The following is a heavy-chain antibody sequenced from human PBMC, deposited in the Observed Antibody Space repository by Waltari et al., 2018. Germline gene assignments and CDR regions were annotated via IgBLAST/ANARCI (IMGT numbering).Heavy chain of an antibody. V-gene: IGHV4-4*07. D-gene: IGHD1-26*01. Sequence: QVQLQESGPGLVKPSETLSLTCTVSGGSISSYYWSWIRQPAGKGLEWIGRIYTSGSTTYNPSLKSRVTMSVDTSKNQFSLKLSSVTAADTAVYYCAREALVGATDYYYYYMDVWGKGTTVTVSS. CDR1: GGSISSYY. CDR3: AREALVGATDYYYYYMDV. J-gene: IGHJ6*03. CDR2: IYTSGST.